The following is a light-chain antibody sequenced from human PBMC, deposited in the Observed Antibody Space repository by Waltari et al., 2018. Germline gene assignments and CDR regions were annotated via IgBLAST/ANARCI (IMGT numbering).Light chain of an antibody. J-gene: IGLJ2*01. Sequence: QSALTQPASGSGSPGQSITISCTGTTRDVGSYNLVPWYQQHPGKAPKLIIYEVSQRPSGVSNRFSGSKSGNTASLTISGLQAEDEADYHCCSYAGSYTSYVVFGGGTKLTVL. CDR2: EVS. V-gene: IGLV2-23*02. CDR3: CSYAGSYTSYVV. CDR1: TRDVGSYNL.